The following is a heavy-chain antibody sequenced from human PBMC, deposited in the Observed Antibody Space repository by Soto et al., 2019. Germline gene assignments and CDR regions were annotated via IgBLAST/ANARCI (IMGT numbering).Heavy chain of an antibody. D-gene: IGHD2-15*01. Sequence: PGGSLRLSCAASGFTFSYYSMNWVRQAPGKGLEWVSSISGSSNYIYYADSLKGRFTISRDNAKNSLYLQMNSLRAEDTAVYYCASAPGYCSGATCYYAFDIWGQGTMVTVSS. J-gene: IGHJ3*02. CDR1: GFTFSYYS. V-gene: IGHV3-21*01. CDR3: ASAPGYCSGATCYYAFDI. CDR2: ISGSSNYI.